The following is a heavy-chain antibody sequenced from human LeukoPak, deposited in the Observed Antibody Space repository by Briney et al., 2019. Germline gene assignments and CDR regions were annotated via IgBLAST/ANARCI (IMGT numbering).Heavy chain of an antibody. V-gene: IGHV3-33*06. CDR1: GFTFSSYG. J-gene: IGHJ4*02. CDR2: IWDGGSNN. CDR3: AKDHSTHYYGSGTYGPRGYSDY. D-gene: IGHD3-10*01. Sequence: GRSLRLSCAASGFTFSSYGMHWVRQAPGKGLEWVALIWDGGSNNYHADSVKGRFTISRDNSKNTLYLQMNSLRVEDTAVYYCAKDHSTHYYGSGTYGPRGYSDYWGQGTLVTVSS.